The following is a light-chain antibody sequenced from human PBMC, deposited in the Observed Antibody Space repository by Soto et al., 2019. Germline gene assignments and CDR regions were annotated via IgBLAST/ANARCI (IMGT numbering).Light chain of an antibody. CDR3: QQYNNWPQT. CDR1: QSVTNN. J-gene: IGKJ1*01. V-gene: IGKV3-15*01. Sequence: ILMTQSPATLSVYSGEGVTLSCRASQSVTNNYFAWYKQKPGQAPRLLIYDASTRDTGIPARFSGRGSWTDFTLTISSLQSEDFSVYYCQQYNNWPQTFGQGTKVDIK. CDR2: DAS.